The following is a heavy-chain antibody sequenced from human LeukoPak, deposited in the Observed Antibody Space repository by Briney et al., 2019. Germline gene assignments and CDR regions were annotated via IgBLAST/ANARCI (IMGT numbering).Heavy chain of an antibody. Sequence: PSETLSLTCAVYGGSFSGYYWSWIRQPPGKGLEWIGEINHSGSTNYNPSLKSRVTISVDTSKNQFSLKLSSVTAADAAVYYCARGTDYGGCKGYFDYWGQGTLVTVSS. V-gene: IGHV4-34*01. CDR1: GGSFSGYY. CDR2: INHSGST. J-gene: IGHJ4*02. CDR3: ARGTDYGGCKGYFDY. D-gene: IGHD4-23*01.